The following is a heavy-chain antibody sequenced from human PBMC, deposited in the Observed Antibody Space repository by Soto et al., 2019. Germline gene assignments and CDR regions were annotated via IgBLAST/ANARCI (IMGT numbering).Heavy chain of an antibody. D-gene: IGHD3-10*01. CDR3: AIERDDYGAGNYYNRIDF. CDR1: GGIFSTYA. J-gene: IGHJ4*02. Sequence: QVQLVQSGAEVKKPGSSVKVSCKASGGIFSTYAISWLRQAPGQGLEWMGGIIPIFGTPNYSQRFQGRVTITAEESTTTSYMELSRLKSEDTAVYYCAIERDDYGAGNYYNRIDFWGEGTRVTVSS. CDR2: IIPIFGTP. V-gene: IGHV1-69*01.